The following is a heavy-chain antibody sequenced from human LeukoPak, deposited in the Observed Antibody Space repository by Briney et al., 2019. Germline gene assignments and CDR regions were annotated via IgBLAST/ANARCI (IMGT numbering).Heavy chain of an antibody. CDR2: ISWNSGSI. V-gene: IGHV3-9*01. J-gene: IGHJ4*02. CDR1: GFTFDDYA. D-gene: IGHD6-19*01. Sequence: GGSLRLSCAASGFTFDDYAMHWVRQAPGKGLEWVSGISWNSGSIGYADSVKGRFTISRDNAKNSLYLQMNSLRAEDTALYYCAKSGSSSGWYSPATYWGQGTLVTVSS. CDR3: AKSGSSSGWYSPATY.